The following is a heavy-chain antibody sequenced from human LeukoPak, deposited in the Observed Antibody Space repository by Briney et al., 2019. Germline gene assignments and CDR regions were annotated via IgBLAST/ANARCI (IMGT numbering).Heavy chain of an antibody. D-gene: IGHD3-10*01. V-gene: IGHV3-9*01. Sequence: GGSLRLSCAASGFTFDDYAMHWVRQAPGKGLEWVSGISWNSGSIGYADSVKGRFTISRDNVKNSLYLQMNSLRAEDTALYYCARSQGSAWGQGTLVTVSS. CDR2: ISWNSGSI. CDR1: GFTFDDYA. J-gene: IGHJ5*02. CDR3: ARSQGSA.